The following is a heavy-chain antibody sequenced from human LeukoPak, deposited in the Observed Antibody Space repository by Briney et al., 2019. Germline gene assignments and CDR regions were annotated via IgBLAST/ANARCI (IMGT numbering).Heavy chain of an antibody. V-gene: IGHV4-59*01. CDR2: IYFSGST. J-gene: IGHJ5*02. D-gene: IGHD3-10*01. CDR3: ARVGVTIRGDINWFDP. Sequence: KPSETLSLTCAVYGGPFSGYYWSWIRQPPGKGLEWIGYIYFSGSTNYNPSLKSRVTISVDTSKNQFSLRLSSVTAADTAVYYCARVGVTIRGDINWFDPWGQGTLVTVSS. CDR1: GGPFSGYY.